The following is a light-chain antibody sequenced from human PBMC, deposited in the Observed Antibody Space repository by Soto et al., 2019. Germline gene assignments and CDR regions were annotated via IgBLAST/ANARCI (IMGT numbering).Light chain of an antibody. Sequence: EIVMTQSPVILSVSPGEIATLSCRASQSVSNNLAWYQQKPGQAPRLLIYGPSTRAAGLPAMFSGSGSGTVVALTHTSPQSQDFEVHCGQQYHNWLPKFTFGQETKLAIK. CDR2: GPS. V-gene: IGKV3-15*01. J-gene: IGKJ2*01. CDR3: QQYHNWLPKFT. CDR1: QSVSNN.